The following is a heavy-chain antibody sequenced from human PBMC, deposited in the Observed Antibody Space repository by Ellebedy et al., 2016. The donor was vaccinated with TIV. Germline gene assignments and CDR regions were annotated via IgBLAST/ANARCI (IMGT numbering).Heavy chain of an antibody. CDR2: IIPILGIA. D-gene: IGHD2-21*01. J-gene: IGHJ6*02. V-gene: IGHV1-69*04. CDR3: ARDKRVVRGYGMDV. Sequence: AASVKVSCKASGGTFSSYAISWVRQAPGQGLEWMGRIIPILGIANYAQKFQGRVTITADKSTSTAYMELSSLRSEDTAVYYCARDKRVVRGYGMDVWGQGTTVTVSS. CDR1: GGTFSSYA.